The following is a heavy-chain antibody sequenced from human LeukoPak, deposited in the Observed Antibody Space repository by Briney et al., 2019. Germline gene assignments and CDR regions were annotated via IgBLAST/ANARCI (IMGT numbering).Heavy chain of an antibody. CDR3: ARGFYDSSGIDY. J-gene: IGHJ4*02. CDR1: GFTFSSYS. V-gene: IGHV3-21*01. CDR2: ISSSSSYI. D-gene: IGHD3-22*01. Sequence: GGSLRLSCAAPGFTFSSYSMNWVRQAPGKGLEWVSSISSSSSYIYYADSVKGRFTISRDNAKNSLYLQMNSLRAEDTAVYYCARGFYDSSGIDYWGQGTLVTVSS.